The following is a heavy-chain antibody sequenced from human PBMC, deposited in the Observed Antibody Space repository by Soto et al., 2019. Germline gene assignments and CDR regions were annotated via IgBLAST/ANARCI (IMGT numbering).Heavy chain of an antibody. J-gene: IGHJ5*02. CDR2: INQDGSDK. V-gene: IGHV3-7*01. CDR1: GFTFGIHW. CDR3: ATRMRHMLDP. D-gene: IGHD2-21*01. Sequence: EVQVVESGGGLGQPGGSLRLSCTASGFTFGIHWMTWVRQVPGKGLEWVANINQDGSDKYYVDSVKGRFIISRDNAKDSVYLQMNSLRVEDTAVYYCATRMRHMLDPWGQGTLVTVS.